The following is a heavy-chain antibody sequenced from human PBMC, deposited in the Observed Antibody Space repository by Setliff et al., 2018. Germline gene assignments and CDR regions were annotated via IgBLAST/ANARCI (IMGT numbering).Heavy chain of an antibody. CDR2: IYYTGST. V-gene: IGHV4-61*07. J-gene: IGHJ2*01. CDR3: ARLRKSTPHWYFDL. Sequence: RDPPGKGLECIGDIYYTGSTKYNPSLWSRLTMSIDTSKKQFSLRLTSVSAADTAVYYCARLRKSTPHWYFDLWGRGTLVTVS.